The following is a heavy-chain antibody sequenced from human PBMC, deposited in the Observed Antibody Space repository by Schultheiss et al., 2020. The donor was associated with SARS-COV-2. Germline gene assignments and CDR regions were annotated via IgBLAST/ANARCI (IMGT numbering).Heavy chain of an antibody. CDR1: GYSFTSYW. J-gene: IGHJ2*01. Sequence: GESLKISCKGSGYSFTSYWIGWVRQMPGKGLEWMGIIYPGDSDTRYSPSFQGQVTISADKSISTAYLQWSSLKASDTAMYYCAREITGGDLYWYFDLWGRGTLVTVSS. V-gene: IGHV5-51*01. CDR3: AREITGGDLYWYFDL. CDR2: IYPGDSDT. D-gene: IGHD2-21*02.